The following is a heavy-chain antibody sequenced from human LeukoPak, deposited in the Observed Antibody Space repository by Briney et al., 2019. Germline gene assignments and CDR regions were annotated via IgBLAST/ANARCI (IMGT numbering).Heavy chain of an antibody. Sequence: SETLSLTCTVSGGSISSSSYYWGWIRQPPGKGLEWIGSIYYSGSTYYNASLKSRVTISVDTSKNQFSLNLSSVTAADTAVYYCARASKDGYSSGHKWKYWGQGTLVTVSS. CDR2: IYYSGST. D-gene: IGHD6-19*01. CDR1: GGSISSSSYY. J-gene: IGHJ4*02. CDR3: ARASKDGYSSGHKWKY. V-gene: IGHV4-39*01.